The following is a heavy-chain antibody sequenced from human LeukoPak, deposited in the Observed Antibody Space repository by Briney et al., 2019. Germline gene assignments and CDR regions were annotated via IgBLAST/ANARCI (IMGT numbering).Heavy chain of an antibody. D-gene: IGHD3-22*01. V-gene: IGHV3-66*01. CDR1: GFTFSNAW. Sequence: GGSLRLSCAASGFTFSNAWTSWVRQAPGKGLEWVSVIYSGGSTYYADSVKGRFTISRDNSKNTLYLQMNSLRAEDTAVYYCARGSDYDSSGYRAPDYWGQGTLVIVSS. CDR3: ARGSDYDSSGYRAPDY. J-gene: IGHJ4*02. CDR2: IYSGGST.